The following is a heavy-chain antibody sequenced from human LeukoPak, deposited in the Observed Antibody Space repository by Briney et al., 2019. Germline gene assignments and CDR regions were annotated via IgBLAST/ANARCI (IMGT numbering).Heavy chain of an antibody. CDR3: ARGWKLRSKQIDY. D-gene: IGHD3-3*01. CDR2: INHSGST. CDR1: GFTVSSNY. J-gene: IGHJ4*02. Sequence: GSLRLSCAASGFTVSSNYMSWVRQAPGKGLEWIGEINHSGSTNYNPSLKSRVTISVDTSKNQFSLKLSSVTAADTAVYYCARGWKLRSKQIDYWGQGTLVTVSS. V-gene: IGHV4-34*01.